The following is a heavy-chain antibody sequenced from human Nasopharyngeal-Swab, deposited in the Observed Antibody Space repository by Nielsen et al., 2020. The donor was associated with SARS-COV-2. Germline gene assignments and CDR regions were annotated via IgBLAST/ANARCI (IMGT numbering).Heavy chain of an antibody. D-gene: IGHD6-13*01. V-gene: IGHV3-53*01. CDR3: ARAAAGTGPSFYYYYGMDV. Sequence: GESLKISCAASGFTVSSNYMSWVRQAPGKGLEWVSVIYSGGGTYYADSVKGRFTISRDNSKNTLYLQMNSLRAEDTAVYYCARAAAGTGPSFYYYYGMDVWGQGTTVTVS. CDR2: IYSGGGT. J-gene: IGHJ6*02. CDR1: GFTVSSNY.